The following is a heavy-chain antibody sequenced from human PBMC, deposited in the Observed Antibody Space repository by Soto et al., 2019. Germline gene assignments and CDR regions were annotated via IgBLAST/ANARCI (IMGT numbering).Heavy chain of an antibody. Sequence: SETLSLTCTVSGGSLSGYHWSWIRQPPGKGLEWIGYIYYSGSTNYNPSLKSRVTISVDTSKSQFSLNLSSVTAADTAVYYCARGRWLQSDYWGQGTLVTVSS. V-gene: IGHV4-59*01. D-gene: IGHD5-12*01. CDR1: GGSLSGYH. CDR2: IYYSGST. CDR3: ARGRWLQSDY. J-gene: IGHJ4*02.